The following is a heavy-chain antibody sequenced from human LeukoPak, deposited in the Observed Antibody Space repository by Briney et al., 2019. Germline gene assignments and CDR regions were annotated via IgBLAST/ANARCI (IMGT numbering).Heavy chain of an antibody. J-gene: IGHJ4*02. Sequence: SETLSLTCAVYGGSFSGYYWSWIRQPPGKGLGWIGEINHSGSTNYNPSLKSRVTISVDTSRNQFSLKLSSVTAADTAVYYCARGRGGYSYGFPPFFDYWGQGTLVTVSS. V-gene: IGHV4-34*01. D-gene: IGHD5-18*01. CDR1: GGSFSGYY. CDR3: ARGRGGYSYGFPPFFDY. CDR2: INHSGST.